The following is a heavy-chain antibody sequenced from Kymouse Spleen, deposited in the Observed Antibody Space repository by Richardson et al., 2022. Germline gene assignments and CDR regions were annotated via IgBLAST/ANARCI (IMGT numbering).Heavy chain of an antibody. J-gene: IGHJ4*02. CDR3: ARGASGARPYFDY. CDR2: INHSGST. D-gene: IGHD6-6*01. V-gene: IGHV4-34*01. Sequence: QVQLQQWGAGLLKPSETLSLTCAVYGGSFSGYYWSWIRQPPGKGLEWIGEINHSGSTNYNPSLKSRVTISVDTSKNQFSLKLSSVTAADTAVYYCARGASGARPYFDYWGQGTLVTVSS. CDR1: GGSFSGYY.